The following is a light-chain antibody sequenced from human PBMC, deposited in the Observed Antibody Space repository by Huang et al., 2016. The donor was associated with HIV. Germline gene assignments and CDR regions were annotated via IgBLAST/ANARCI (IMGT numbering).Light chain of an antibody. CDR1: QSVNTW. V-gene: IGKV1-5*03. Sequence: IPLTQSPSTVSASVGDRVTITCRASQSVNTWLAWYQQKAGKAPRLLIYKASSLEGAVPSRFSGTGFGTEFTLTIDTLQADDSAIYYCQQYNNGLTFGGGTKVEIK. J-gene: IGKJ4*01. CDR2: KAS. CDR3: QQYNNGLT.